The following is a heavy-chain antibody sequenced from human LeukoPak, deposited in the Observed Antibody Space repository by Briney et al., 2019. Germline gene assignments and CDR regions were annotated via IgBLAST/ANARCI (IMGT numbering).Heavy chain of an antibody. CDR2: ISGSGGST. V-gene: IGHV3-23*01. CDR3: AKDTYGDYYYYYGMDV. CDR1: GFTFSSYA. J-gene: IGHJ6*02. Sequence: GGSLRLSCAASGFTFSSYAMSWVRQAPGKGLEWVSVISGSGGSTYYADSVKGRFTISRDNSKNTLYLQMNSLRAEDTAVYYCAKDTYGDYYYYYGMDVWGQGTTVTVSS. D-gene: IGHD4-17*01.